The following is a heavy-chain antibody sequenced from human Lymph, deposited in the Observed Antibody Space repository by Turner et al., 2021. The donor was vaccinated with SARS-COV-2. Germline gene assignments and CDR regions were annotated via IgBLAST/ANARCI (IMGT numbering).Heavy chain of an antibody. V-gene: IGHV3-33*01. Sequence: QVQMVESGGGVVQPGRSLRPPCAAPGFTFSSYGMHWVRQAPGKGLEWVAFIWCDGSNKYYADSVKGRFTISRDNSKNTLYLQMNSLRAEDTAVYYCARDRAGSSGWYDSYFDYWGQGTLVTVSS. CDR3: ARDRAGSSGWYDSYFDY. CDR2: IWCDGSNK. D-gene: IGHD6-19*01. J-gene: IGHJ4*02. CDR1: GFTFSSYG.